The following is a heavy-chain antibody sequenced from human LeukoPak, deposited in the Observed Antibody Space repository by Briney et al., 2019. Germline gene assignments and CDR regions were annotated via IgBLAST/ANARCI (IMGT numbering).Heavy chain of an antibody. Sequence: SETLSLTCTVSGGSISSSSYYWGWIRQPPGKGLEWIGSIYYSGSTYYNPSLKSRVTISVDTSKNQFSLKLSSVTAADTAVYYCAREGRLVTMVRGVIDYWGQGTLVTVSS. V-gene: IGHV4-39*07. CDR3: AREGRLVTMVRGVIDY. J-gene: IGHJ4*02. CDR1: GGSISSSSYY. D-gene: IGHD3-10*01. CDR2: IYYSGST.